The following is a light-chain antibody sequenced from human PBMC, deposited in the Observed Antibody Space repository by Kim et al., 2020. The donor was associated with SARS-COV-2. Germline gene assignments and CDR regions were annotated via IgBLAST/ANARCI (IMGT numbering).Light chain of an antibody. J-gene: IGKJ4*01. CDR2: ATS. Sequence: DIQMTQSPSSVSASVGDRVTITCRASQDVSSFLAWFQQKPGEAPKSLIYATSTLQSGVPSRFSGSGSATDFTLTINSLQPEDSATYYCQHYHSYPLTFAGGTKVDIK. CDR1: QDVSSF. V-gene: IGKV1-16*01. CDR3: QHYHSYPLT.